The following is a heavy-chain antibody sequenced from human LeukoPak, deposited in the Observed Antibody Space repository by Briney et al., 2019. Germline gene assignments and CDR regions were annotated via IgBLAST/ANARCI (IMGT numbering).Heavy chain of an antibody. Sequence: ASVKVSCKASGYTFTSYDINWVRQATGQGLEWMGWMNPNSGNTGYAQKFQGRVTMTRNTSISTAYMGLSSLRSEDTAVYYCARGWGRIAAAGTWGQGTMVTVSS. D-gene: IGHD6-13*01. CDR3: ARGWGRIAAAGT. V-gene: IGHV1-8*01. J-gene: IGHJ3*01. CDR1: GYTFTSYD. CDR2: MNPNSGNT.